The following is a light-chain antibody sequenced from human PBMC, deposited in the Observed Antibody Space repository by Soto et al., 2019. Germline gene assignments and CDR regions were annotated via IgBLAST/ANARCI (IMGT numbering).Light chain of an antibody. J-gene: IGKJ1*01. V-gene: IGKV3-11*01. Sequence: EIVLTQSPATLSLSPGERATLSCRASQSFGRYLAWYQQKPGQAPRLLIYDASNRATGIPARFSGSGSGTDFTLTIGSLEPEDFAVYYCQQYGSSPPKTFGQGN. CDR1: QSFGRY. CDR2: DAS. CDR3: QQYGSSPPKT.